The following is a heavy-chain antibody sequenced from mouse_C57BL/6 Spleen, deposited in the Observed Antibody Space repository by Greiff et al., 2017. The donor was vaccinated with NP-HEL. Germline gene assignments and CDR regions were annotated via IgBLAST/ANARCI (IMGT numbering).Heavy chain of an antibody. CDR3: ARSGTTVPYYAMDY. CDR1: GYSFTGYF. CDR2: INPYNGDT. D-gene: IGHD1-1*01. V-gene: IGHV1-20*01. Sequence: EVQLVESGPELVKPGDSVKISCKASGYSFTGYFMNWVMQSHGKSLEWIGRINPYNGDTFYNQKFKGKATLTVDKSSSTAHMELRSLTSEDSAVYYCARSGTTVPYYAMDYWGQGTSVTVSS. J-gene: IGHJ4*01.